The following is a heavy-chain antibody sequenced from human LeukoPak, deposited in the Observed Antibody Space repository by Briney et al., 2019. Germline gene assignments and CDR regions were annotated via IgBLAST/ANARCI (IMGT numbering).Heavy chain of an antibody. CDR1: GFNFSLYN. J-gene: IGHJ4*02. CDR2: MKQDGSVK. D-gene: IGHD6-6*01. V-gene: IGHV3-7*03. Sequence: GGSLRLSCAASGFNFSLYNMNWVRQAPGKGLEWVANMKQDGSVKYYVDSMKGRFTISRDNAKNSLYLQVSGLRAEDTAVYFCARIGYSSSSFDYWGQGVLVTV. CDR3: ARIGYSSSSFDY.